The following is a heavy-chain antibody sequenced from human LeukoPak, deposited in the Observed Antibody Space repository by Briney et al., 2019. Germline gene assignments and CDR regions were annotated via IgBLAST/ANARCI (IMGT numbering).Heavy chain of an antibody. CDR2: INTDGSTT. J-gene: IGHJ6*03. CDR1: GFTFSSYW. CDR3: ARDGSSSSWYQDYMDV. D-gene: IGHD6-13*01. V-gene: IGHV3-74*01. Sequence: GGSLRLSCAASGFTFSSYWMHWVRQAPGEGLVWVSRINTDGSTTTYADSVKGRFTISRDNAKNTMYLQMNSLRAEDTAVYYCARDGSSSSWYQDYMDVWGKGTTVTISS.